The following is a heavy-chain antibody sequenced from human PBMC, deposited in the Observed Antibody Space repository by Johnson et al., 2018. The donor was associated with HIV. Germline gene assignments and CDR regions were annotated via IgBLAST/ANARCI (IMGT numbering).Heavy chain of an antibody. CDR3: ARGPVLGAFDF. V-gene: IGHV3-7*03. Sequence: QLVESGGGVIRPGGSLRLSCAASGFTFNDYAMSWVRQPPGKGLEWVANIKQDGSAKSYVDSVTGRFTISRDNAKNSLFLQMSSLRVEDTAVYYCARGPVLGAFDFWGQGTMVTVSS. J-gene: IGHJ3*01. CDR1: GFTFNDYA. CDR2: IKQDGSAK.